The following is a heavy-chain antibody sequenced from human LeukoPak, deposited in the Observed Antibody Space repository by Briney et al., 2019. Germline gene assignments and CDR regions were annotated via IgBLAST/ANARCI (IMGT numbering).Heavy chain of an antibody. J-gene: IGHJ4*02. D-gene: IGHD3-22*01. CDR3: ARDLEYDSSGPNGFDY. CDR2: IYYSGST. V-gene: IGHV4-59*11. Sequence: SETLSLTCTVSGGSISSHYWSWIRQPPGKGLEWIGYIYYSGSTNYNPSLKSRVTISVDTSKNQFSLKLSSVTAADTAVYYCARDLEYDSSGPNGFDYWGQGTLVTVSS. CDR1: GGSISSHY.